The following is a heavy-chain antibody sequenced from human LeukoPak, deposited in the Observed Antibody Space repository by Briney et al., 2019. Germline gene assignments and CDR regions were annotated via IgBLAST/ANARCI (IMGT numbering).Heavy chain of an antibody. CDR2: IIPILGIA. CDR3: ANGYSGYLDVGFDP. J-gene: IGHJ5*02. CDR1: GGTFSSYA. Sequence: ASVKVSCKASGGTFSSYAISWVRQAPGQGLEWMGRIIPILGIANYAQKFQGRVTITADKSTSTAYMELSSLRSEDTAVYYCANGYSGYLDVGFDPWGQGTLVTVSS. V-gene: IGHV1-69*04. D-gene: IGHD5-12*01.